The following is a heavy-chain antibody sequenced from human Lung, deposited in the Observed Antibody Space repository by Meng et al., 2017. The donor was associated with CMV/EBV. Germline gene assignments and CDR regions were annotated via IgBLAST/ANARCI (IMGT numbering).Heavy chain of an antibody. J-gene: IGHJ4*02. CDR2: IYHSGST. CDR1: GGSISSSTW. V-gene: IGHV4-4*03. CDR3: ARVGQWLPIDY. D-gene: IGHD6-19*01. Sequence: VQVQESGPGLVKSPATLSLTCAVSGGSISSSTWWSWVRQPPGKGLEWIGAIYHSGSTNYNPSLKSRVTISVDKSKNQFSLNLSSVTAADTAVYYCARVGQWLPIDYWGQGTLVTVSS.